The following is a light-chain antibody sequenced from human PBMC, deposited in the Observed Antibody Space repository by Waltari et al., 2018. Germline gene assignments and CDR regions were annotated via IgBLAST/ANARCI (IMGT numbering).Light chain of an antibody. CDR2: QDS. CDR1: KLGDKY. CDR3: QAWDSSTVV. Sequence: SYELTQPPSVSVSPGQTASITCSGDKLGDKYACWYQQKTGQSPVLVIYQDSKRPSGIPERFSGSNSGNTATLTISGTQAMDEADYYCQAWDSSTVVFGGGTKLTVL. J-gene: IGLJ2*01. V-gene: IGLV3-1*01.